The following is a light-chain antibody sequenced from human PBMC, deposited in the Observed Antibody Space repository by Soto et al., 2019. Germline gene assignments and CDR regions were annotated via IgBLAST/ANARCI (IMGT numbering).Light chain of an antibody. V-gene: IGKV3-20*01. CDR2: GAS. CDR1: QSVSSSY. CDR3: QQYGSSPT. J-gene: IGKJ2*01. Sequence: EIVLTQSPGTLSLSPGERATLSCRASQSVSSSYLAWYQQKPGQSPRLLIYGASSRATGIPDRFSGSGSGTAFNLPISRLEPEDFAVYSCQQYGSSPTFGQGTKLEIK.